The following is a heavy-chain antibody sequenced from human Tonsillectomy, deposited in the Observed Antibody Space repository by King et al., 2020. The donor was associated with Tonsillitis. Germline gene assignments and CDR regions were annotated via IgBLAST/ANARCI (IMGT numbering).Heavy chain of an antibody. D-gene: IGHD3-16*01. Sequence: VQLVESGGGLVKPGGSLTLSCVASGLTFSNAWMTWVRQAPGKGLEWVGRIKSKTYGGTTDYAAPVKGRFTISRDDSKNTLFLQMNSLKTEDTAVYYCTTRDYATGAFDIWGQGTMVTVSS. V-gene: IGHV3-15*01. CDR1: GLTFSNAW. CDR3: TTRDYATGAFDI. J-gene: IGHJ3*02. CDR2: IKSKTYGGTT.